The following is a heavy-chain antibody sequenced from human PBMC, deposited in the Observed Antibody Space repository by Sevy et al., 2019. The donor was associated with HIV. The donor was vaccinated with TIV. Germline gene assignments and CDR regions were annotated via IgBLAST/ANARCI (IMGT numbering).Heavy chain of an antibody. V-gene: IGHV4-34*01. Sequence: SETLSLTCAVYGGSFSGYYWSWIRQPPGKGLEWIGEINHSGSTNYNPSLKSRVTISVDTSKNQFSLKLSSVTAADTAVYYCARWPPLRSRGWFDPWGQGTLVTVSS. D-gene: IGHD3-3*01. J-gene: IGHJ5*02. CDR2: INHSGST. CDR3: ARWPPLRSRGWFDP. CDR1: GGSFSGYY.